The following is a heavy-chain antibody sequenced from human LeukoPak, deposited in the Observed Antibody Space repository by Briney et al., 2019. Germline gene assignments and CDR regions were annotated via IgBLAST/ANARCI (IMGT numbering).Heavy chain of an antibody. CDR3: ARGASLHDYSNCDY. D-gene: IGHD4-11*01. V-gene: IGHV1-8*03. Sequence: GASVKVSCKASGYTFTSYDINWVRQATGQGLEWMGWMNPNSGNTGYAQKFQGRVTITRNTSISTAYMELSSLRSEDTAVYYCARGASLHDYSNCDYWGQGTLVTVSS. J-gene: IGHJ4*02. CDR2: MNPNSGNT. CDR1: GYTFTSYD.